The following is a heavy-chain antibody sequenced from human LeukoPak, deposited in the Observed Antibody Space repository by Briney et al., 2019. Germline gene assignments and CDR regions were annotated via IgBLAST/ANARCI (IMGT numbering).Heavy chain of an antibody. D-gene: IGHD2-2*01. J-gene: IGHJ4*02. CDR3: ARRYCSSASCLFDY. CDR1: GLTFSSFA. V-gene: IGHV3-23*01. CDR2: ISGSGDTT. Sequence: GGSLRLSCAASGLTFSSFAMSWVRQAPGKGLEWVSAISGSGDTTYYADSVKGRFTISRDNFKNTLYLQMNSLRAEDTAVYYCARRYCSSASCLFDYWGQGTLVTVSS.